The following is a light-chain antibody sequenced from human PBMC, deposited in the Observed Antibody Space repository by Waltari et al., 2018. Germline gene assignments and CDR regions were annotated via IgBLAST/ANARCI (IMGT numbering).Light chain of an antibody. CDR1: QSIATD. V-gene: IGKV3D-15*01. J-gene: IGKJ4*01. CDR3: QQYNSWPPLT. Sequence: EIVMTQSPATLSVSPGERVTLSCRASQSIATDLAWYQHKPGQAPRLLIYHAATRATDSPSRFRGSGSATDFTLTISSLQSEDSAVYYCQQYNSWPPLTFGGGTKVEI. CDR2: HAA.